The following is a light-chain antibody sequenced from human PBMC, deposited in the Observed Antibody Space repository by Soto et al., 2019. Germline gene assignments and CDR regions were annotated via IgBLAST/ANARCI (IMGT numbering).Light chain of an antibody. V-gene: IGKV4-1*01. CDR2: WES. J-gene: IGKJ2*01. CDR1: QSVLYSSNNKNY. Sequence: DIVMTQSPDSLAVSLGERATINCKSSQSVLYSSNNKNYLAWYQQRPGQAPKLLIYWESTRESGLPDRFSGSGSGTDFTLTITSLQAEDVSVYYCQQYESTPPTFGQGTKLEIK. CDR3: QQYESTPPT.